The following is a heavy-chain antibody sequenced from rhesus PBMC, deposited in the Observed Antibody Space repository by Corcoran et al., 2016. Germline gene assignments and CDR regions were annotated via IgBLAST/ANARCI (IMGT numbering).Heavy chain of an antibody. J-gene: IGHJ4*01. CDR3: TREVNTVAFDY. D-gene: IGHD4-23*01. V-gene: IGHV3-136*01. Sequence: EVQLVESGGGLVQPGGSLRLSCAASGFTFSSYDMSWVRQAPGKGLEWVSYISYTGQTIYYADTVKGRFTISRDNAKNSLSLQMSSLRAEDTAVYYCTREVNTVAFDYWGQGVLVTVSS. CDR2: ISYTGQTI. CDR1: GFTFSSYD.